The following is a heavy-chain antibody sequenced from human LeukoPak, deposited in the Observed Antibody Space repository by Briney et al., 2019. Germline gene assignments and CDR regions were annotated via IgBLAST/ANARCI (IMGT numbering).Heavy chain of an antibody. J-gene: IGHJ3*02. D-gene: IGHD6-13*01. V-gene: IGHV4-61*01. Sequence: PSETLSLTCTVSGGSVSSGSYYWSWIRQPPGKGLEWIGYIYYSGSTNYNPSLKSRVTISVDTSKNQFSLKLSSVTAADTAVYYCAAAGTRDAFDIWGQGTMVTVSS. CDR2: IYYSGST. CDR3: AAAGTRDAFDI. CDR1: GGSVSSGSYY.